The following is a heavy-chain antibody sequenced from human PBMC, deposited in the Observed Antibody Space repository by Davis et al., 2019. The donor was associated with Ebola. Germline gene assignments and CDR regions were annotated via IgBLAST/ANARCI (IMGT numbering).Heavy chain of an antibody. CDR2: LKDDGSDQ. V-gene: IGHV3-7*03. D-gene: IGHD3-10*01. J-gene: IGHJ3*01. CDR3: ARIRQFYYGSKAFDF. Sequence: PGGSLRLSCAASGFTFATFAMSWVRQAPGKGLEWVATLKDDGSDQYYADSVKGRFTISRDNTKNSLFLQMNNLRGEDTAMYYCARIRQFYYGSKAFDFWGQGTLVTVSS. CDR1: GFTFATFA.